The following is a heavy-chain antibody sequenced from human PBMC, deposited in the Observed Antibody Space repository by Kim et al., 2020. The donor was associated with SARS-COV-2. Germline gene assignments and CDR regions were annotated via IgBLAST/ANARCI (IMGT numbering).Heavy chain of an antibody. D-gene: IGHD3-10*01. CDR1: GFTFSSYS. V-gene: IGHV3-48*04. Sequence: GGSLRLSCAASGFTFSSYSMNWVRQAPGKGLEWVSYISSSSSTIYYADSVKGRFTISRDNAKNSLYLQMNSLRAEDTAVYYCARVSRILWFGELLGPTPQEDYGMDVWGQGTTVTVSS. J-gene: IGHJ6*02. CDR2: ISSSSSTI. CDR3: ARVSRILWFGELLGPTPQEDYGMDV.